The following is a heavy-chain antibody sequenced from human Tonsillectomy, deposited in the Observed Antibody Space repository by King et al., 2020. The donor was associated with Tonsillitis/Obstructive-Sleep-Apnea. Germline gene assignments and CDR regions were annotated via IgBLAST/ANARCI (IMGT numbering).Heavy chain of an antibody. V-gene: IGHV5-10-1*01. Sequence: VQLVESGAEVKKPGESLRISCKGSGYSFTSYWISWVRQMPGKGLEWMGRIDPSDSYTNYSPSFQGHVTISADKSISTAYLQWSSLKASDTAMYYCARHQVGATGVDAFDIWGQGTMVTVSS. CDR3: ARHQVGATGVDAFDI. D-gene: IGHD1-26*01. CDR1: GYSFTSYW. J-gene: IGHJ3*02. CDR2: IDPSDSYT.